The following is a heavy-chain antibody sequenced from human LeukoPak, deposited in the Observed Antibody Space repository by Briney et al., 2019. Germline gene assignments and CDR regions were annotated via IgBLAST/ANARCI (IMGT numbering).Heavy chain of an antibody. CDR3: AKVGGGNHYWYFDL. D-gene: IGHD4-23*01. V-gene: IGHV3-23*01. Sequence: GSLRLSCSASGFTLSSYAMGWVRQAPGKGLEWVSSISGSGGNTYYADSVEGRFTISRDNSKNTLYLQMNSLRAEDTAVYYCAKVGGGNHYWYFDLWGRGTLVTVSS. CDR1: GFTLSSYA. CDR2: ISGSGGNT. J-gene: IGHJ2*01.